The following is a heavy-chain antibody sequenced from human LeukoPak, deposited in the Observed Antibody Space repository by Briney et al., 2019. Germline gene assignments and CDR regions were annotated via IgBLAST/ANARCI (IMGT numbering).Heavy chain of an antibody. CDR2: IYGDNAA. CDR1: GINVTTNY. CDR3: VSSTGQQFIPYDY. D-gene: IGHD6-13*01. J-gene: IGHJ4*01. Sequence: GGSLRLSCAASGINVTTNYMTWIGQAPGKGLEWVSLIYGDNAAYYAESVRGRFIISRDNLKNTLFLQMNSLRPEDTALYYCVSSTGQQFIPYDYWGHGTHVTVSS. V-gene: IGHV3-66*02.